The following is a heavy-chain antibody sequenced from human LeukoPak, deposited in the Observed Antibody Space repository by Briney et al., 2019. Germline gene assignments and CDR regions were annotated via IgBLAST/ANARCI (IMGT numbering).Heavy chain of an antibody. CDR1: GYTFTAYY. Sequence: GASVKVSCKASGYTFTAYYMNWVRQAPGQGLEWMGWINPNSGGTNYAQKFQGRVTMTRDTSISTAYMELSRLRSDDTAVYYCARGYDFWSGYPYYFDYWGQGTLVTVSS. J-gene: IGHJ4*02. CDR2: INPNSGGT. V-gene: IGHV1-2*02. D-gene: IGHD3-3*01. CDR3: ARGYDFWSGYPYYFDY.